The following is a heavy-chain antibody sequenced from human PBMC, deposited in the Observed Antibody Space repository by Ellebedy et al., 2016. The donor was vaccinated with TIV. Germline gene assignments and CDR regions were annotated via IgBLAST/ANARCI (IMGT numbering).Heavy chain of an antibody. Sequence: GESLKISCAASGFTFSSYSMNWVRQAPGKGLEWVSLIGTAADTYYTGSVKGRFTVSRENAENSFFLQMNSLTAEDTGVYYCAGAGRPSSYNSMDVWGPGTTVTVSS. V-gene: IGHV3-13*01. CDR2: IGTAADT. D-gene: IGHD3-10*01. CDR1: GFTFSSYS. CDR3: AGAGRPSSYNSMDV. J-gene: IGHJ6*02.